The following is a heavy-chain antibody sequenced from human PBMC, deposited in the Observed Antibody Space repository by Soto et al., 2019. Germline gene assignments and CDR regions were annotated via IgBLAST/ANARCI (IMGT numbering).Heavy chain of an antibody. J-gene: IGHJ4*02. D-gene: IGHD1-26*01. CDR3: ASLGATTPYYFDY. CDR1: GGSISSSSYY. V-gene: IGHV4-39*01. CDR2: IYYSGST. Sequence: SETLSLTCTVSGGSISSSSYYWGWIRQPPGKGLEWIGSIYYSGSTYYNPSLKSRLTISVDTPKNQFSLMLSSVTAADTAVYYCASLGATTPYYFDYWGQGTLVTVSS.